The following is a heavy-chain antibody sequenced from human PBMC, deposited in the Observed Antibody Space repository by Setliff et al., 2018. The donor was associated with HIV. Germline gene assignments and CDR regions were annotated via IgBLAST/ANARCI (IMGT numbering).Heavy chain of an antibody. J-gene: IGHJ4*02. D-gene: IGHD6-13*01. CDR1: DGSTSSYY. CDR2: IYSSGTT. CDR3: ARDQGSTWFWDYFDY. Sequence: SETLSLTCTVSDGSTSSYYWNWFRQPAGKGLEWIGRIYSSGTTIYNPSLKSRVDMSVDTSKNQFSLKLSSVTAADTATYYCARDQGSTWFWDYFDYWGQGTLVTVSS. V-gene: IGHV4-4*07.